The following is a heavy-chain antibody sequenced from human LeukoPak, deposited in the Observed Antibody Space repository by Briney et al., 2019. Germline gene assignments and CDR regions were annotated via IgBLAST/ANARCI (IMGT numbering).Heavy chain of an antibody. CDR3: AREVIRIAVAGTASHFVY. D-gene: IGHD6-19*01. V-gene: IGHV4-34*01. CDR1: GGSFSGYY. J-gene: IGHJ4*02. CDR2: INHSGST. Sequence: SETLSLTCAVYGGSFSGYYWSWIRQPPGKGLEWIGEINHSGSTNYNPSLKSRVTIPVDTSKNQFSLKLSPVTAADAAGYYCAREVIRIAVAGTASHFVYYGQGTLVTVSP.